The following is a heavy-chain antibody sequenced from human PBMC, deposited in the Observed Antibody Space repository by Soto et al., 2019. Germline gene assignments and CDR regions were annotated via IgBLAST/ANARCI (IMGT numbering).Heavy chain of an antibody. J-gene: IGHJ4*02. CDR3: ARGGAVAGTE. Sequence: QVQLVQSGAEVEKPGASVKVSCKASGYTFTAYYVHWVRQAPGQGLEWMGWINPNSGVTNYAHKFQGRVTMTRDTSISTAYMERTRLRSDDTAVYYGARGGAVAGTEWGQGTLVTVSS. CDR1: GYTFTAYY. CDR2: INPNSGVT. D-gene: IGHD6-19*01. V-gene: IGHV1-2*02.